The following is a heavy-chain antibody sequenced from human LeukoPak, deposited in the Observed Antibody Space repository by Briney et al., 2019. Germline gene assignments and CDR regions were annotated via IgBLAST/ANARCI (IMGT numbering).Heavy chain of an antibody. J-gene: IGHJ5*02. CDR1: GGSISSCY. CDR2: IYYSENT. D-gene: IGHD2-8*01. Sequence: SETLSLTCTVSGGSISSCYWSWIRQPPGKGLEWIVYIYYSENTNYNPSLKRRVTISVDTSKNQFSLKLSSVTAADTAMYYCARGMGGNWFDPWGQGTLVTVSS. CDR3: ARGMGGNWFDP. V-gene: IGHV4-59*01.